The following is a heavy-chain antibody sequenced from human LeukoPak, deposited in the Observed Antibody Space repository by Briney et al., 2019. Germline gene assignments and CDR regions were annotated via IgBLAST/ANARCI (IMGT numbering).Heavy chain of an antibody. D-gene: IGHD2-2*01. J-gene: IGHJ4*02. CDR3: ARGGNDCSTSSCYLN. CDR1: GYTFSSHD. Sequence: ASVKVSCKASGYTFSSHDINWVRQATGQGLEWMGWINPNSGNTGYAPKFQGGVTMTRDTSITTAYMELSSLRSEDTAVYYCARGGNDCSTSSCYLNWGQGTLVTVSS. CDR2: INPNSGNT. V-gene: IGHV1-8*01.